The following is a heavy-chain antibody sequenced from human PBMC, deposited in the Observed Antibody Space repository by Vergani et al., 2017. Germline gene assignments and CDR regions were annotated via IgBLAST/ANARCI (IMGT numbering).Heavy chain of an antibody. CDR1: GYTFTSYY. V-gene: IGHV1-46*03. D-gene: IGHD3-10*01. J-gene: IGHJ4*02. CDR3: ARDRGDRVIDY. CDR2: INPSGGST. Sequence: VQLLESGGGLVQPGGSLRLSCAASGYTFTSYYMHWVRQAPGQGLEWMGIINPSGGSTSYAQKFQGRVTMTRDTSTSTVYMELSSLRSEDTAVYYCARDRGDRVIDYWGQGTLVTVSS.